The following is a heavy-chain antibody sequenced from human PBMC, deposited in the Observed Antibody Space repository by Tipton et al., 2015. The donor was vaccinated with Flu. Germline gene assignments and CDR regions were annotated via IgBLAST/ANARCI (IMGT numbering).Heavy chain of an antibody. CDR3: ARGSRGYYDSSDPTRGAFDT. V-gene: IGHV4-59*01. Sequence: TLSLTCTVSGGSISSYYWSWIRQPPGKGLEWIGYIYYSGSTNYNPSLKSRVTISVDTSKNQFSLKLSSVTAADTAVYYCARGSRGYYDSSDPTRGAFDTWGQGTMVTVSS. J-gene: IGHJ3*02. CDR1: GGSISSYY. D-gene: IGHD3-22*01. CDR2: IYYSGST.